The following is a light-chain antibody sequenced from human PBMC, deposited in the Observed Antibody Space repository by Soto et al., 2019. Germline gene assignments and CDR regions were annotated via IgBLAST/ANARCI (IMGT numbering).Light chain of an antibody. Sequence: QSALTQPASVSGSPGQSITISCTGTSSDVGTYNYVSWYQQHPGKAPKLMIYDVSNRPSGVSNRFSGTKSGNTASLTISGRQAEDEADYYCSSYTNSRGVVFGGGTKLTVL. CDR2: DVS. CDR3: SSYTNSRGVV. CDR1: SSDVGTYNY. J-gene: IGLJ2*01. V-gene: IGLV2-14*01.